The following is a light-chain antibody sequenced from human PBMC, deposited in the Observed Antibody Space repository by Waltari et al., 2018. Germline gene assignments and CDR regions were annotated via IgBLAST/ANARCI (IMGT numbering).Light chain of an antibody. CDR1: QDISNY. Sequence: DIQMTQSPSSLSASVGDRVTITCQASQDISNYLNWYQQKPGKAPKLLIYDASNLETGVPSRFSGSGSGTDFTCTISSLQPEDIATYYCQQYDNLPGFTFGPGTKVDIK. CDR2: DAS. CDR3: QQYDNLPGFT. V-gene: IGKV1-33*01. J-gene: IGKJ3*01.